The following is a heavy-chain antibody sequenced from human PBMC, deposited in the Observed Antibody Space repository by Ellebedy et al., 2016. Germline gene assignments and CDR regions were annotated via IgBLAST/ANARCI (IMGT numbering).Heavy chain of an antibody. Sequence: SETLSLXXAVYGGSFSGYYWSWIRQPPGKGLEWIGEINHSGSTNYNPSLKSRVTILVDTSKNQFSLKLSSVTAADTAVYYCARRLSMAPRLDYWGQGTLVTVSS. CDR2: INHSGST. D-gene: IGHD2/OR15-2a*01. V-gene: IGHV4-34*01. CDR1: GGSFSGYY. J-gene: IGHJ4*02. CDR3: ARRLSMAPRLDY.